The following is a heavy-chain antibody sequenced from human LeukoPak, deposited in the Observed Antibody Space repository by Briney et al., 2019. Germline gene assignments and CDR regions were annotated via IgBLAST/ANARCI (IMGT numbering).Heavy chain of an antibody. J-gene: IGHJ3*02. Sequence: PGGSLRLSCAASGFTFSSYWMSWVRQAPGKGLEWVGNIKEDGSEKYYVDSVKGRFTISRGNAKNSLYLQMNSLRAEDTAVYYCAREITWEVTPIWGQGTMVTVSS. CDR1: GFTFSSYW. V-gene: IGHV3-7*01. CDR3: AREITWEVTPI. D-gene: IGHD3-16*01. CDR2: IKEDGSEK.